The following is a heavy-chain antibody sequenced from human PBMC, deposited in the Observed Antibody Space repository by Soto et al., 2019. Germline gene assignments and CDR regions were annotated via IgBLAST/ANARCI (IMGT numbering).Heavy chain of an antibody. D-gene: IGHD3-22*01. Sequence: PSETLSLTCAVSGGSISSGGYSWSWIRHQPGKGLEWIGFIYHSGDSFYNPSLKTRVTISVDRSRNQFSLKLTSVTAEDTAVYYCARVPPQGHGSGYYWKDAFDIWGQGTMVTVSS. CDR3: ARVPPQGHGSGYYWKDAFDI. CDR1: GGSISSGGYS. CDR2: IYHSGDS. V-gene: IGHV4-30-2*01. J-gene: IGHJ3*02.